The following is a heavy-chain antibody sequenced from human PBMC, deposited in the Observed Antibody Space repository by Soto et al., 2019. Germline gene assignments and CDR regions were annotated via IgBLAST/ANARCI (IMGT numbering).Heavy chain of an antibody. CDR3: ANGARQWLVTSDFNY. V-gene: IGHV3-30*18. CDR2: VSHDGRNT. D-gene: IGHD6-19*01. J-gene: IGHJ4*02. CDR1: GFSFSDYA. Sequence: VQLVESGGGVVQPGRSLRLSCAASGFSFSDYAMHWVRQAPGQGLEWVAVVSHDGRNTHYADSVKGRFTISRDSSKNTVSLELTSLSAEDTAVYYSANGARQWLVTSDFNYCGQGAPVTVSS.